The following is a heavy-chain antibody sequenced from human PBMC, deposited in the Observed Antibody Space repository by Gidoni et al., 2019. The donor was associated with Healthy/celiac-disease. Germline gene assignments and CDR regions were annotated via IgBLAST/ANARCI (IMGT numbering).Heavy chain of an antibody. CDR2: ISYDGSNK. Sequence: SSYAMHWVRQAPGKGLEWVAVISYDGSNKYYADSVKGRFTISRDNSKNTLYLQMNSLRAEDTAVYYCARDTYYYDSSGYIDYWGQGTLVTVSS. J-gene: IGHJ4*02. V-gene: IGHV3-30*01. CDR3: ARDTYYYDSSGYIDY. CDR1: SSYA. D-gene: IGHD3-22*01.